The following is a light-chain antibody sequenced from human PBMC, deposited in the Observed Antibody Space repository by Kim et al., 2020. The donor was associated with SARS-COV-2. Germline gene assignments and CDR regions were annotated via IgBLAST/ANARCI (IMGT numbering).Light chain of an antibody. Sequence: EIGMTQSPATLSVSPGERATLSCRASQSISTNLAWYQQKPGQAPRLLLYDSSTRATGIPARFSGSGSGTEFTLTINSLRSEDFGIYYCQQYSDWPPWSFGQGTKL. J-gene: IGKJ1*01. CDR2: DSS. CDR3: QQYSDWPPWS. CDR1: QSISTN. V-gene: IGKV3-15*01.